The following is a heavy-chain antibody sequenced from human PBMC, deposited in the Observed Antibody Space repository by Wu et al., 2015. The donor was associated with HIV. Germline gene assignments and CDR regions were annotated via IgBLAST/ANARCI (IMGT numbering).Heavy chain of an antibody. D-gene: IGHD1-1*01. Sequence: QVQLVQSGTVVKRPGASVRISCKASGYNFTNYHMHWVRQAPGQGPEWMGVINPRENRVSYSQKFQGRVTMTRDTSTTTLNMELSSLTAEDTAIYYCATRVGRTGNMEAFDLWGQGTLVTVSS. J-gene: IGHJ3*01. V-gene: IGHV1-46*03. CDR3: ATRVGRTGNMEAFDL. CDR2: INPRENRV. CDR1: GYNFTNYH.